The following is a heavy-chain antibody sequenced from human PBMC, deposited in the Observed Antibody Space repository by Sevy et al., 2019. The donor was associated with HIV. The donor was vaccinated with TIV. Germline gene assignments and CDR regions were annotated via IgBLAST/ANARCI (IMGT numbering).Heavy chain of an antibody. J-gene: IGHJ6*02. CDR1: GFTFSYAW. D-gene: IGHD2-8*02. Sequence: GGSLRLSCAASGFTFSYAWMSWVRQAPGKGLEWVGRIKDKSDGGTIDYAAPVKGRFTISRDDSKNTLYLQMNSLKTEDTGIYYCNTDPIIVLLVTDGMDVWGQGTTVTVSS. CDR3: NTDPIIVLLVTDGMDV. V-gene: IGHV3-15*01. CDR2: IKDKSDGGTI.